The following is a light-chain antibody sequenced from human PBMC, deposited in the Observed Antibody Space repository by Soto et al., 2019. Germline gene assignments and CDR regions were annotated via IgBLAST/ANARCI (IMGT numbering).Light chain of an antibody. CDR2: GAS. J-gene: IGKJ2*01. CDR3: QQYGWSPYT. V-gene: IGKV3-20*01. CDR1: HNVGRNF. Sequence: EIVLTQSPGTLSLSPGERAALSCRAAHNVGRNFFAWYQQKPGQAPRLLIYGASNRATGIPDRFSGSGSGTDFTLTISRLEPEDFAVYYCQQYGWSPYTFGQGTKLEI.